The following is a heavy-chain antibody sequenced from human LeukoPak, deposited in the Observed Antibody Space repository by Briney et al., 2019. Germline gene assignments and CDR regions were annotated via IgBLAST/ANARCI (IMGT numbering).Heavy chain of an antibody. Sequence: ASVKVSCKASGYTFSGYYMHWVRQAPGQGLEWMGWINPDSGGTNYAQTFQGRVTMTRDTSITTAYMEVSSLRSDDPAVYYCARSSGTPSSTSYNWFDPWGQGTLVTVSS. J-gene: IGHJ5*02. CDR1: GYTFSGYY. CDR3: ARSSGTPSSTSYNWFDP. V-gene: IGHV1-2*02. D-gene: IGHD2-2*01. CDR2: INPDSGGT.